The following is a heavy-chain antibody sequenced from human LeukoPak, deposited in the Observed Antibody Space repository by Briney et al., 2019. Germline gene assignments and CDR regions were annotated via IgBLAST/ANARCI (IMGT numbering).Heavy chain of an antibody. CDR3: ASGPGQAEVGN. CDR1: GGSFSGYY. Sequence: PSETLSLTCAVDGGSFSGYYWTWIRQPPEKGLEWIGEINHSGGTDYNPSLRSRVTISIDTSKNKFSLKLSSVTAAYTANDYCASGPGQAEVGNWCQGKLVTVSS. J-gene: IGHJ1*01. CDR2: INHSGGT. D-gene: IGHD1-26*01. V-gene: IGHV4-34*01.